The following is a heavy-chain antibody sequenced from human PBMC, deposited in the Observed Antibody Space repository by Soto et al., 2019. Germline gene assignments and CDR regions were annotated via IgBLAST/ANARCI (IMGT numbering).Heavy chain of an antibody. CDR1: GGSISSGGYY. J-gene: IGHJ4*02. Sequence: SETLSLTCTVSGGSISSGGYYWSWIRQHPGKGLEWIGYIYYSGSTYYNPSLKSRVTISVDTSKNQFSLKLRSVTAADTAVYYCARREAGWYFDSWGQGTLVTVSS. CDR2: IYYSGST. CDR3: ARREAGWYFDS. V-gene: IGHV4-31*03. D-gene: IGHD6-25*01.